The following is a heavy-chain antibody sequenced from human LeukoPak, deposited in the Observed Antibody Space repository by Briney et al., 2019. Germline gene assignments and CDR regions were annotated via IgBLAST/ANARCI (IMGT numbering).Heavy chain of an antibody. Sequence: ASVKVSCKASGYTFTGYYMHWVRQAPGQGLEWMGWINPNSGGTNYAQKFQGRVTMTRDTSISTAYMELSRLRSDDTAVYYCARVLYDILTGSYGMDVWGQGPRSPSP. CDR2: INPNSGGT. CDR1: GYTFTGYY. D-gene: IGHD3-9*01. V-gene: IGHV1-2*02. J-gene: IGHJ6*02. CDR3: ARVLYDILTGSYGMDV.